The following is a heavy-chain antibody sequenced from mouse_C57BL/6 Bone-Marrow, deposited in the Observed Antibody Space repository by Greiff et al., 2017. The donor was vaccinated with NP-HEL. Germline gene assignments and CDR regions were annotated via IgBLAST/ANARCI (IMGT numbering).Heavy chain of an antibody. V-gene: IGHV14-3*01. J-gene: IGHJ1*03. Sequence: EVKLVESVAELVRPGASVKLSCTASGFNIKNTYMHWVKQRPEQGLEWIGRIDPANGNTKYAPKFQGKATITADTSSNTAYLQLSSLTSEDTAIYYCASGISLYYGSSYGYFDVWGTGTTVTVSS. CDR3: ASGISLYYGSSYGYFDV. D-gene: IGHD1-1*01. CDR2: IDPANGNT. CDR1: GFNIKNTY.